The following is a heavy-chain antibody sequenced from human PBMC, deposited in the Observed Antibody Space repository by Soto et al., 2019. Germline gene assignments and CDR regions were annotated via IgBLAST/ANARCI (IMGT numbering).Heavy chain of an antibody. V-gene: IGHV1-69*12. CDR3: ATGHIAAAGSEGYHYYYYGMDV. J-gene: IGHJ6*02. CDR1: GGTFSSYA. Sequence: QVQLVQSGAEVKKPGSSVKVSCKASGGTFSSYAISWVRQAPGQGLEWMGGIIPIFGTANYAQKFQGRVTITADESTSTAYMELSSLRSEDTAVYYCATGHIAAAGSEGYHYYYYGMDVWGQGTTVTVSS. D-gene: IGHD6-13*01. CDR2: IIPIFGTA.